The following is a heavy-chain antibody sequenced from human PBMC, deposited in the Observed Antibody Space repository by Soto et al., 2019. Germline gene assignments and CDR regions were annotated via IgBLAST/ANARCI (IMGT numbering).Heavy chain of an antibody. CDR3: AKSSGYCSGGSCYSAYYYGMDV. CDR1: GFTFDDYA. D-gene: IGHD2-15*01. Sequence: SLRLSCAACGFTFDDYAMHWVRQAPGKGLECVSGISWNSGSIGYADSVKGRFTISRDNAKNSLYLQMNSLRAEDTALYYCAKSSGYCSGGSCYSAYYYGMDVWGQGTTVTVSS. J-gene: IGHJ6*02. CDR2: ISWNSGSI. V-gene: IGHV3-9*01.